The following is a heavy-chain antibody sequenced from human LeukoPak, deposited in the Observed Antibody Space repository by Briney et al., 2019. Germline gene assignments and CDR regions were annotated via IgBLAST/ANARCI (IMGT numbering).Heavy chain of an antibody. D-gene: IGHD3-16*01. CDR3: ARQGGYYYYYYMDV. V-gene: IGHV4-34*01. CDR1: GGSFSGYY. J-gene: IGHJ6*03. CDR2: INHSGST. Sequence: SETLSPTCAVYGGSFSGYYWSWIRQPPGKGPEWIGEINHSGSTNYNPSLKSRVTISVDTSKNQFSLKLSSVTAADTAVYYCARQGGYYYYYYMDVWGKGTTVTVSS.